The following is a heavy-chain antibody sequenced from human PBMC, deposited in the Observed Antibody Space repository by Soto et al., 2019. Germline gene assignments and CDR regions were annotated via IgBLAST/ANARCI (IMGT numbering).Heavy chain of an antibody. J-gene: IGHJ6*02. Sequence: QVQLQESGPGLVKPSETLSLTCTVSGDSISRYYWSWIRLSPGKGLEWIGYIYYSGETNYNPSVKSRFTISVDTTKTPFSLTLSSVTAADTAVYYCARAHGGEFLTGSGMDLWGQGTTVTVSS. V-gene: IGHV4-59*01. CDR3: ARAHGGEFLTGSGMDL. D-gene: IGHD3-10*01. CDR2: IYYSGET. CDR1: GDSISRYY.